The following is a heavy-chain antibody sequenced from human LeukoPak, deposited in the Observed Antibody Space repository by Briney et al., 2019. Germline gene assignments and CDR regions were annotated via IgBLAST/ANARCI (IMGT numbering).Heavy chain of an antibody. CDR3: AKDVGGYYSESFSTSDS. D-gene: IGHD1-26*01. Sequence: PGGSLRLSCAASGFNFSSFWMNWVRQVPGKGLEWVANINHDGSDKYYADSVKGRFTISRDNSKNTLYLQMNSLRAEDTAVYYCAKDVGGYYSESFSTSDSWGQGTLVTVTS. J-gene: IGHJ4*02. V-gene: IGHV3-7*01. CDR1: GFNFSSFW. CDR2: INHDGSDK.